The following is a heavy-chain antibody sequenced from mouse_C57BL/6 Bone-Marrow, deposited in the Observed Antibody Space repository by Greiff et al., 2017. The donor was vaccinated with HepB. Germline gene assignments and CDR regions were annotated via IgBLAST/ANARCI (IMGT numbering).Heavy chain of an antibody. CDR2: ISHGGGST. J-gene: IGHJ1*03. CDR3: AREGNSYWYFDV. CDR1: GFTFSDYY. Sequence: EVQRVESGGGLVQPGGSLKLSCAASGFTFSDYYMYWVRQTPEKRLEWVAYISHGGGSTYYPDTVKGRLTISRDNAKNPLYLQIGLLKSEDTAMYYCAREGNSYWYFDVWGTGTTVTVSS. V-gene: IGHV5-12*01.